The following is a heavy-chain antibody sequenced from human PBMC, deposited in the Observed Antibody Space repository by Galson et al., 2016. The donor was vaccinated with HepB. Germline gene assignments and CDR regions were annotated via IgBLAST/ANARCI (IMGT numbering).Heavy chain of an antibody. J-gene: IGHJ6*02. D-gene: IGHD1-26*01. CDR3: ASERWEKVGYYYYCGMDV. CDR2: MNPNSGNT. Sequence: SVKVSCKASGHTLNTYDINWVRQAPGQGLEWMGWMNPNSGNTGYAQKFQGRVTLTTNSSPSTAYMELRSPSSEEPAVYCCASERWEKVGYYYYCGMDVWGQGTTVTVSS. CDR1: GHTLNTYD. V-gene: IGHV1-8*01.